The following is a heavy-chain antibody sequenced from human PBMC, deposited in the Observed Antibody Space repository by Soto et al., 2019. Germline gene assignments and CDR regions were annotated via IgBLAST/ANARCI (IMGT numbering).Heavy chain of an antibody. CDR3: ARNRYDGYDFDY. CDR1: SGSITSSRW. D-gene: IGHD5-12*01. CDR2: VAENGYH. Sequence: QVQLQESGPGLVKPSETLSLTCTVSSGSITSSRWWSWVRQSPGKGLEWIGEVAENGYHHCVPLLTSRLTISLDKSRNRLSLRLTSVTAADTALYYCARNRYDGYDFDYWGQGALVTVSS. V-gene: IGHV4-4*02. J-gene: IGHJ4*02.